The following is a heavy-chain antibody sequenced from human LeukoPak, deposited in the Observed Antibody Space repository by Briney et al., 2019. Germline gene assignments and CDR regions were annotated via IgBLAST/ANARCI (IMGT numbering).Heavy chain of an antibody. J-gene: IGHJ5*02. D-gene: IGHD3-22*01. V-gene: IGHV4-59*01. CDR3: ARDGVDGYYYDSSERYNWFDP. CDR1: GGSISSYY. CDR2: IYYSGST. Sequence: PSETLSLTCTVSGGSISSYYWSWIRQPPGKGLEWIGYIYYSGSTNCNPSLKSRVTISVDTSKNQFSLKLSSVTAADTAVYYCARDGVDGYYYDSSERYNWFDPWGQGTLVTVSS.